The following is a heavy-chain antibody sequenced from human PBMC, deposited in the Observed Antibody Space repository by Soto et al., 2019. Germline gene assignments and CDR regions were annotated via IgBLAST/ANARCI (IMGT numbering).Heavy chain of an antibody. CDR3: ARTSSTRVYYYGMDV. CDR2: IYYSGST. V-gene: IGHV4-39*01. J-gene: IGHJ6*02. D-gene: IGHD2-2*01. Sequence: PEETLSLTCTVSGGSISSSSYYWGWIRQPPGKGLEWIGSIYYSGSTYYNPSLKSRVTISVDTSKNQFSLKLSSVTAADTAVYYCARTSSTRVYYYGMDVWGQGTTVTVSS. CDR1: GGSISSSSYY.